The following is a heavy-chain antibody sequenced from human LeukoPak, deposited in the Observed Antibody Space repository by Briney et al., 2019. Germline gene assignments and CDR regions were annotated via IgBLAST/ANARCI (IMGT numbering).Heavy chain of an antibody. CDR2: IYPGDSDT. V-gene: IGHV5-51*01. J-gene: IGHJ3*02. Sequence: GESLKISCKGSGYSLTSHWIGWVRQMPGKGLEWMGIIYPGDSDTRYSPSFRGQVTISADKSISTAYLQWSSLKASDTAMYYCATAVADNAFDIWGQGTMVTVSS. CDR1: GYSLTSHW. CDR3: ATAVADNAFDI. D-gene: IGHD6-19*01.